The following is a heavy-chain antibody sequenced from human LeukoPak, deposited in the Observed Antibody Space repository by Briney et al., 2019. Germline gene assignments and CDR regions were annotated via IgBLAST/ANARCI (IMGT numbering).Heavy chain of an antibody. CDR3: ARHMSGSYYDALDI. CDR1: GYSISSGFY. V-gene: IGHV4-38-2*01. Sequence: PSETLSLTCAVSGYSISSGFYWGWIRQPPGKGLEWIGSIYHGGSAFYSPSLKSRVTLSVDTSKNQFSLKLYSVTAADTAVYYCARHMSGSYYDALDIWGQGTMVTVSS. CDR2: IYHGGSA. J-gene: IGHJ3*02. D-gene: IGHD1-26*01.